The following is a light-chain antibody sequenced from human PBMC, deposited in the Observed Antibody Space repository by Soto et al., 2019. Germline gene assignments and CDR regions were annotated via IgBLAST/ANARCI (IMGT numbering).Light chain of an antibody. J-gene: IGLJ1*01. CDR2: DVS. Sequence: QSALTQPRSVSGSPGQSVTISCTGTSSDVGGYNYVSWYQQHPGKAPKLMIYDVSKRPSGVPDRSSGSKSGNTASLTISGLQAEDEADYYCCSSAGSYYVFGTGTKLTVL. CDR1: SSDVGGYNY. CDR3: CSSAGSYYV. V-gene: IGLV2-11*01.